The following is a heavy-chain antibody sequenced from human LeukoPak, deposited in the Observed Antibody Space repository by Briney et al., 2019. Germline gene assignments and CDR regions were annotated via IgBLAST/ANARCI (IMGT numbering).Heavy chain of an antibody. J-gene: IGHJ3*02. Sequence: GASVKVSCKVSGYTLTELSMHWVRQAPGKGVEWMGGFDPEDGETIYAQKFQGRVTMTEDTSTDTAYMELSSLRSEDTAVYYCATGYYDFWSGSRFAFDIWGQGTMVTVSS. CDR1: GYTLTELS. D-gene: IGHD3-3*01. CDR3: ATGYYDFWSGSRFAFDI. CDR2: FDPEDGET. V-gene: IGHV1-24*01.